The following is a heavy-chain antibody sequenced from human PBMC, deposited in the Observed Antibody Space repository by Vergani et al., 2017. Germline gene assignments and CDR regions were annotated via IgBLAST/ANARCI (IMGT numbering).Heavy chain of an antibody. CDR3: AKDRVPDGYSSSWDPDH. V-gene: IGHV3-30*18. CDR2: ISYHGSNK. D-gene: IGHD6-13*01. Sequence: VQLLESGGGVVQPGRSLRLSCAASGFTFSTYGMHWVRQAPGKGLEWVAVISYHGSNKYYADSVKGRFTISRDNSKNTLDLQMNSLRTEDTAVYYCAKDRVPDGYSSSWDPDHWGQGTLVTVSS. J-gene: IGHJ5*02. CDR1: GFTFSTYG.